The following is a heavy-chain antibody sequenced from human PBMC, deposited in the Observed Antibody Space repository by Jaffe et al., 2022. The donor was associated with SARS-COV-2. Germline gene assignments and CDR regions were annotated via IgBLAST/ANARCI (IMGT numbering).Heavy chain of an antibody. D-gene: IGHD3-22*01. Sequence: QLQLQESGPGLVKPSETLSLTCTVSGGSISSRGYYWVWIRQPPGKGLEWIGSIYYSGNTYYNPSLKSRVTISADTPKSQFSLRLSSVTAADTAVFYCARATSGYWEFDFWGQGALVTVSS. V-gene: IGHV4-39*02. CDR2: IYYSGNT. CDR1: GGSISSRGYY. CDR3: ARATSGYWEFDF. J-gene: IGHJ4*02.